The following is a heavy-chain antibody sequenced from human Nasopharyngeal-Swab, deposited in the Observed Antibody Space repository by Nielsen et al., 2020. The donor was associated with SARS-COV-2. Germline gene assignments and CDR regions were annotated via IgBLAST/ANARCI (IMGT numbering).Heavy chain of an antibody. V-gene: IGHV3-48*03. Sequence: WIRQPPGKGLEWVSYISSSGSTIYYADSVKGRFTISRDNAKNSLYLRMNSLRAEDTAVYYCAIDSSGYFDYWGQGTLVTVSS. D-gene: IGHD3-22*01. CDR3: AIDSSGYFDY. J-gene: IGHJ4*02. CDR2: ISSSGSTI.